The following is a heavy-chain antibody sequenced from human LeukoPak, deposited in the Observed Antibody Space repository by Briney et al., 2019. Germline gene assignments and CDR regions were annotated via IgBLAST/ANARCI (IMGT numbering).Heavy chain of an antibody. Sequence: SVKVSCKASGGTFSSYAISWVRQAPGQGLEWMGGIIPIFGTANYAQKFQGRVTVTKDTSTSTVYMELNSLGSEDTAVYYCAREDTPMARRYFFDYWGQGTLVTVSS. CDR2: IIPIFGTA. D-gene: IGHD5-18*01. J-gene: IGHJ4*02. V-gene: IGHV1-69*05. CDR3: AREDTPMARRYFFDY. CDR1: GGTFSSYA.